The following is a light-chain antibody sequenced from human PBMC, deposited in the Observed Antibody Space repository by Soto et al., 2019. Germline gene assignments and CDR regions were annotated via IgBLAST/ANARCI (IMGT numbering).Light chain of an antibody. CDR2: DAS. CDR1: QSISKW. J-gene: IGKJ1*01. CDR3: QQYNDYLPWT. V-gene: IGKV1-5*01. Sequence: DIQMTQSPSTLSASVGDRVTITCRASQSISKWLAWYQQKPGKAPKVLIFDASILESGVPSRFSGSGSGTEFTLTISSMQPDDFATYYCQQYNDYLPWTFGQGTKVEIK.